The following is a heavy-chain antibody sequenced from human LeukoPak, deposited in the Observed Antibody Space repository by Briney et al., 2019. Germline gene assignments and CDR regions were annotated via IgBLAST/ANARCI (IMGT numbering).Heavy chain of an antibody. V-gene: IGHV1-69*19. Sequence: GASVKVSCKTSGGTFSSYAISWVRQAPGQGLEWMVVIVPICSTANYAQKFQSSVTITADESTSTDYKELSRLRSEDTAEYYCARDPSYGGNIDRWGQGTLVTVSS. D-gene: IGHD4-23*01. CDR2: IVPICSTA. CDR3: ARDPSYGGNIDR. J-gene: IGHJ5*02. CDR1: GGTFSSYA.